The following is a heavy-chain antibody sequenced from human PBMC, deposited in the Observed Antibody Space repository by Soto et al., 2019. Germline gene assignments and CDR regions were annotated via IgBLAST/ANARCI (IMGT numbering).Heavy chain of an antibody. CDR3: AREAAGILNWFDP. Sequence: ASVKVSCKASGYTFTGYYMHWVRQAPGQMFEWLGWINAGYGNIKYSQKFQGRVSITRDLSATTAYMELSSVTAADTAVYYCAREAAGILNWFDPWGQGTLVTVSS. J-gene: IGHJ5*02. CDR2: INAGYGNI. CDR1: GYTFTGYY. V-gene: IGHV1-3*01. D-gene: IGHD6-25*01.